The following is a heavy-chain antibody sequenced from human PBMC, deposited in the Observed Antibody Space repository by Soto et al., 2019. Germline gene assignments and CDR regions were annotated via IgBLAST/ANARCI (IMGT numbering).Heavy chain of an antibody. CDR1: GGTFSSYA. V-gene: IGHV1-69*01. J-gene: IGHJ4*02. CDR3: ARGYDSSGYSNDPFDY. CDR2: IIPIFGTA. D-gene: IGHD3-22*01. Sequence: QVQLVQSGAEVKKPGSSVKVSCKASGGTFSSYAISWVRQAPGQGLEWMGGIIPIFGTANYAQKFQGRVTIAADESTSTAYMELSSLSSEDTAVYYCARGYDSSGYSNDPFDYWGQGTLVTVSS.